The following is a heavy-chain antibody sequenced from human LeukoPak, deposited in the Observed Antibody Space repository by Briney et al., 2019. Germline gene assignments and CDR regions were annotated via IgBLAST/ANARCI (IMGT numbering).Heavy chain of an antibody. CDR3: AREIGSGSFLVN. CDR1: GYTFAGYY. CDR2: INPKIGGT. D-gene: IGHD3-10*01. V-gene: IGHV1-2*02. Sequence: ASVKVSCKASGYTFAGYYMHWVRQAPGQGLEWMGWINPKIGGTNYAQKFQGRVTMTRDTSISTAYMELSRLRSDDTAVYYCAREIGSGSFLVNWGQGTLVTVSS. J-gene: IGHJ4*02.